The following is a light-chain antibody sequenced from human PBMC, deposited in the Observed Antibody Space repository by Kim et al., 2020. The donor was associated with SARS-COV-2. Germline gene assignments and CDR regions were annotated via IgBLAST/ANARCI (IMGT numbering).Light chain of an antibody. V-gene: IGLV3-9*01. CDR1: NIGSKN. J-gene: IGLJ2*01. Sequence: SYELIQPLSVPVALGQTARITCVGNNIGSKNVHWYQQKPGQAPVPVIYRSTIRPSGIPERFSGSNSGDTATLTISRAQAGDEADYYCQVWDSNTGVFGGGTQLTVL. CDR2: RST. CDR3: QVWDSNTGV.